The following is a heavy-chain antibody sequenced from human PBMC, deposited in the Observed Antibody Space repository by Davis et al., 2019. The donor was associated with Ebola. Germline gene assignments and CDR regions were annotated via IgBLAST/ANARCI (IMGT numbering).Heavy chain of an antibody. CDR3: ARGPKGSGRSGSYFLAGS. J-gene: IGHJ5*02. CDR1: AFSFDTYG. D-gene: IGHD1-26*01. CDR2: MSYHGSHT. Sequence: PGGSLRLSCAGFAFSFDTYGMHWVRQAPGKGLEWVASMSYHGSHTSYIDSVKGRFTVSRDNSKNTLYLQMNSLRAEDTAVYYCARGPKGSGRSGSYFLAGSWGQGTLVTVSS. V-gene: IGHV3-30*03.